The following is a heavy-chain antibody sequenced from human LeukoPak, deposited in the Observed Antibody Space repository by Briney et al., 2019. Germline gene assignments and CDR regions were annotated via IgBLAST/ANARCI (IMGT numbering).Heavy chain of an antibody. Sequence: SGTLSLTCAVSGGSISSSNWWSWVPQPPGKGLEWIGEIYHSGSTNYNPSLKSRVTISVDKSKNQFSLKLSSVTAADTAVYYCARVWYYDILTGYYVTEDGMDVWGKGTTVTVSS. CDR2: IYHSGST. D-gene: IGHD3-9*01. CDR1: GGSISSSNW. J-gene: IGHJ6*04. V-gene: IGHV4-4*02. CDR3: ARVWYYDILTGYYVTEDGMDV.